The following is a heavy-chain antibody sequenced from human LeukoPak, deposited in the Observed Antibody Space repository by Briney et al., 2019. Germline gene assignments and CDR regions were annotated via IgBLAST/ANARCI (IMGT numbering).Heavy chain of an antibody. D-gene: IGHD3-3*01. CDR2: ISDSSSYT. Sequence: PGGFLRLSCAGSGFTFSDYYMNWVRQAPGKGLEWTSYISDSSSYTNYADSVKGRFTVSRDNAKKSLYLQMNSLRVEDTAVYNCARDLNRFWSGYYTTPYYGMDVWGRGTTVTVSS. V-gene: IGHV3-11*06. CDR3: ARDLNRFWSGYYTTPYYGMDV. J-gene: IGHJ6*02. CDR1: GFTFSDYY.